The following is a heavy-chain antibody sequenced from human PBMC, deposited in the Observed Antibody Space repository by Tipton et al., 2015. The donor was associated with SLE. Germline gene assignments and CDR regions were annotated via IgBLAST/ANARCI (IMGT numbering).Heavy chain of an antibody. V-gene: IGHV4-4*08. J-gene: IGHJ4*02. CDR3: ASYARTGTVDY. CDR1: GGSISSYY. CDR2: IYTSGST. D-gene: IGHD1-1*01. Sequence: TLSLTCTVSGGSISSYYWSWIRQPPGKGLEWIGYIYTSGSTNYNPSLKSRVTISVDTSKNQFSLKLSSVTAADTAVYYCASYARTGTVDYWGQGTLVTVSS.